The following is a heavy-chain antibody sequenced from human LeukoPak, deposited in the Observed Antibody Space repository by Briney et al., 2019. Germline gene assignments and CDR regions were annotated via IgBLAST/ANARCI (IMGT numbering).Heavy chain of an antibody. J-gene: IGHJ4*02. CDR2: IYYCGST. Sequence: PSDTLSLTCTVSCHSISSGYYRGWIRPPPGKGLEWIGDIYYCGSTLYNPSLKSRVTISVHTSKNQFSLNLSSVTAADTAVYYCARLPSYGSGSYVDYWGQGTLVTVSS. V-gene: IGHV4-38-2*02. CDR3: ARLPSYGSGSYVDY. D-gene: IGHD3-10*01. CDR1: CHSISSGYY.